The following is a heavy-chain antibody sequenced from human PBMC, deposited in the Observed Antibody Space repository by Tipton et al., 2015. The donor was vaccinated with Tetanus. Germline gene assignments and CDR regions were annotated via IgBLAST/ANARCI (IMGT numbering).Heavy chain of an antibody. CDR2: VYYTGDT. D-gene: IGHD5-24*01. J-gene: IGHJ4*02. V-gene: IGHV4-59*02. CDR1: GDSVSGYY. Sequence: TLSLTCTVSGDSVSGYYWSWIRQPPGKGLEWVGYVYYTGDTNYNPSLKSRVTISMDRSENQISLKMTSVTAADTAVYYCSRADNNFPKKGPFDSWGPGSLVIVSS. CDR3: SRADNNFPKKGPFDS.